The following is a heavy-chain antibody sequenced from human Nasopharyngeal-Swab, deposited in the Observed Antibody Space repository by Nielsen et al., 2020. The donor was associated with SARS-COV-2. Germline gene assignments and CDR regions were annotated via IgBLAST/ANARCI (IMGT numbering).Heavy chain of an antibody. V-gene: IGHV3-15*01. J-gene: IGHJ1*01. Sequence: GESLKISCAASEFTFNNAWMSWVRQAPGKGLEWVGRIKSKTDGGTTDYAAPVKGGFTISRDDSKNTIYLQMNSLKTEDTAVYYCSWQWLARGYFQHWGQGTLVTVSS. CDR3: SWQWLARGYFQH. CDR1: EFTFNNAW. D-gene: IGHD6-19*01. CDR2: IKSKTDGGTT.